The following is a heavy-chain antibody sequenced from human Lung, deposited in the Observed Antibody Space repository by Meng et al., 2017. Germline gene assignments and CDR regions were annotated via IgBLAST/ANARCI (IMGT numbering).Heavy chain of an antibody. CDR2: INHSGST. J-gene: IGHJ4*02. V-gene: IGHV4-34*01. D-gene: IGHD4-11*01. CDR1: GGSFSDYS. CDR3: ARGPTTMAHDFDY. Sequence: LLRLGSAGLWQPSETLPLARVVSGGSFSDYSWSWIRQPPGKGLELIGEINHSGSTNYNPSLESRATISVDTSQNNLSLKLSSVTAADSAVYYCARGPTTMAHDFDYWGQGTLVTVSS.